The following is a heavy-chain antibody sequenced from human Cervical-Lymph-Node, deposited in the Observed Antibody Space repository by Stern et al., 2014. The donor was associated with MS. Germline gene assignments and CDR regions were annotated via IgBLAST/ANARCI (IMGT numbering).Heavy chain of an antibody. V-gene: IGHV3-30*01. CDR3: ARGGAVTTSDYYLDY. CDR1: GFTFSYHA. J-gene: IGHJ4*02. Sequence: QVQLVQSGGGVVQPGRSLRLSCAASGFTFSYHAMHWVRQAPGKGLAWVALISYDGSDKNDADSVKGRFTISRDNSRNTLYLQMNSLRVDDTAVYYCARGGAVTTSDYYLDYWGQGILVTVSS. CDR2: ISYDGSDK. D-gene: IGHD4-17*01.